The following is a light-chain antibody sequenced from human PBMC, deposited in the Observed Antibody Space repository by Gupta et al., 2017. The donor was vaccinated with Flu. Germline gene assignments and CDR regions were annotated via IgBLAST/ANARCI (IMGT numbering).Light chain of an antibody. CDR1: QSLVYSDGNTV. J-gene: IGKJ1*01. CDR3: RQGEHWPLA. CDR2: LFS. Sequence: DVVMTQSPLSLPVALGQPASISCRSSQSLVYSDGNTVLHWFQQSPGQSPRRLIYLFSHRDSGVPDRFSGSASGTDFTLKISMVDAEDVGVYFCRQGEHWPLAFGQGTKVEIK. V-gene: IGKV2-30*01.